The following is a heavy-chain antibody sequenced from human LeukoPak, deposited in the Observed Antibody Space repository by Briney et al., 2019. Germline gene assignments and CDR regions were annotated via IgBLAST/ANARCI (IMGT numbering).Heavy chain of an antibody. V-gene: IGHV4-34*01. D-gene: IGHD2-15*01. Sequence: PSETLSLTCAVYGGSFSGYYWSWIRQPPGNRLKCIGEINKSGSTNYNPSLKSRVTISVDTSKNQFSLKLSSVTAADTAVYYCARGRRFPIVVVVAATPRSYYGMDVWGQGTTVTVSS. J-gene: IGHJ6*02. CDR2: INKSGST. CDR3: ARGRRFPIVVVVAATPRSYYGMDV. CDR1: GGSFSGYY.